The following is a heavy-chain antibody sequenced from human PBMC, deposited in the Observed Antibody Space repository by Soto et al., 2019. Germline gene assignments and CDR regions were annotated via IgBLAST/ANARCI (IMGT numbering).Heavy chain of an antibody. Sequence: QVQLVESGGGVVQPGRSLRLSCAASGFTFSSYGMHWVRQAPGKGLEWVAVISYDGSNKYYADSVKGRFTISRDNSKNTLYLEMNGLRAEDTAVYYCAKGDEWGWGQGTLVTVSS. J-gene: IGHJ4*02. D-gene: IGHD1-26*01. CDR3: AKGDEWG. V-gene: IGHV3-30*18. CDR2: ISYDGSNK. CDR1: GFTFSSYG.